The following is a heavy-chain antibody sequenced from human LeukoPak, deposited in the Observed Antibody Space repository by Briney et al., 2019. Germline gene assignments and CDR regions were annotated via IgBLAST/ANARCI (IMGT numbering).Heavy chain of an antibody. CDR1: GFNFNTYP. J-gene: IGHJ6*03. D-gene: IGHD6-13*01. V-gene: IGHV3-21*01. Sequence: GGSLRLSCAASGFNFNTYPMNWVRQAPGKGLEWVSSITSGSSYIYYADTVKGRFTISRDNAKNSLYLQMNSLRAEDTAVYYCARARASSKGGYYYMDVWGKGTTVTVSS. CDR3: ARARASSKGGYYYMDV. CDR2: ITSGSSYI.